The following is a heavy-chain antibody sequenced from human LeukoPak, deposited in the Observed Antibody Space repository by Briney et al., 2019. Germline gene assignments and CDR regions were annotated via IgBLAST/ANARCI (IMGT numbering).Heavy chain of an antibody. D-gene: IGHD5-18*01. J-gene: IGHJ6*02. V-gene: IGHV4-39*07. CDR2: IYYSGST. CDR1: GGSISSSSYY. Sequence: SETLSLTCTVSGGSISSSSYYWGWIRQPPGKGLEWIGSIYYSGSTYYNPSLKSRVTISVDTSKNQFSLKLSSVTAADTAVYYCARTFGYGYSSYGMDVWGQGTTVTVSS. CDR3: ARTFGYGYSSYGMDV.